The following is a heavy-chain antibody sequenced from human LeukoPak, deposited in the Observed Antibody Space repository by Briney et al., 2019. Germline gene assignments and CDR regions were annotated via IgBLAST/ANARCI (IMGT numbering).Heavy chain of an antibody. D-gene: IGHD3-10*01. CDR2: ISYDGSNK. J-gene: IGHJ4*02. CDR1: GFTFSSYA. CDR3: ARGRGVTDY. Sequence: GGSLRLSCAASGFTFSSYAMHWARQAPGKGLEWVAVISYDGSNKYYADSVKGRFTISRDNSKNTLYLQMNSLRAEDTAVYYCARGRGVTDYWGQGTLVTVSS. V-gene: IGHV3-30*04.